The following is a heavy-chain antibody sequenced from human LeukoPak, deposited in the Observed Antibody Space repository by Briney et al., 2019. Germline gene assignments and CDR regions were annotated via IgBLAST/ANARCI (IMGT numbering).Heavy chain of an antibody. CDR2: INHRGST. CDR1: GGSFSGYY. J-gene: IGHJ5*02. CDR3: ARSGYCSSTSCYLVPFDP. Sequence: SETLSLTCVVYGGSFSGYYWSWIRQSPGKGLEWIGEINHRGSTNYNPSLKSRVTISVDTSKNQFSLKLSSVTAADTAVYYCARSGYCSSTSCYLVPFDPWGQGTLVTVSS. D-gene: IGHD2-2*01. V-gene: IGHV4-34*01.